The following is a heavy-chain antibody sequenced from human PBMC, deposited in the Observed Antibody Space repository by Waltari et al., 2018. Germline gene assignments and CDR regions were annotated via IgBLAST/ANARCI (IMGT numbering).Heavy chain of an antibody. D-gene: IGHD3-3*01. CDR3: ARGPRLRFLEWFPTSYYGMDV. V-gene: IGHV1-8*01. J-gene: IGHJ6*02. Sequence: QVQLVQSGAEVKKPGASVKVSCKASGYTFTSYDLNWVRQATGQGLEWMGWMNPNSGNTGYAQKFQGRVTMTRNTSISTAYMELSSLRSEDTAVYYCARGPRLRFLEWFPTSYYGMDVWGQGTTVTVSS. CDR1: GYTFTSYD. CDR2: MNPNSGNT.